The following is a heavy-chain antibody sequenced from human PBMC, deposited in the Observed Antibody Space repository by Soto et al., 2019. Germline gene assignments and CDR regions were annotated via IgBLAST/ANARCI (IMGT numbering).Heavy chain of an antibody. D-gene: IGHD3-3*01. CDR2: INHSGST. J-gene: IGHJ6*02. Sequence: ETLSLTCAVYGGSFSGYYWSWIRQPPGKGLEWIGEINHSGSTNYTPSLKSRDTIAVDTSKNQFSLKLSSVTAADTAVYYCARGPKRFLEWLFPGPGSYYYYGMDVWGQGTTVTVSS. CDR3: ARGPKRFLEWLFPGPGSYYYYGMDV. V-gene: IGHV4-34*01. CDR1: GGSFSGYY.